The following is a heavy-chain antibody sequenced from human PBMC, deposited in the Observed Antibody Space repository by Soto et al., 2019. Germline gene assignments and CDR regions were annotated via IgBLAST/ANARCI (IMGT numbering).Heavy chain of an antibody. CDR3: ERRYDFWSGLYYYYGMDV. D-gene: IGHD3-3*01. CDR1: GGTFSSYA. V-gene: IGHV1-69*06. CDR2: IIPIFGTA. J-gene: IGHJ6*02. Sequence: QVQLVQSGAEVKKPGSSVKVSCKASGGTFSSYAISWVRQAPGQGLEWMGGIIPIFGTANYAQKFQGRVTITADKATRTAYMELSSLRSEDTAVYYCERRYDFWSGLYYYYGMDVWGQGTTVTVSS.